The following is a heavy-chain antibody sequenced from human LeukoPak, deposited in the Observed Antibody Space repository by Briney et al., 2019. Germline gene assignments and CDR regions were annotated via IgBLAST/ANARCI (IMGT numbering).Heavy chain of an antibody. D-gene: IGHD3-9*01. CDR3: ARLQGEYYDILTGYYNDYFDY. CDR2: ISGSGGST. CDR1: GFTFSSYG. Sequence: PGGSLRLSCAASGFTFSSYGMSWVRQAPGKGLEWVSAISGSGGSTYYADSVKGRFTISRDNSKNTLYLQMNSLRAEDTAVYYCARLQGEYYDILTGYYNDYFDYWGQGTLVTVSS. J-gene: IGHJ4*02. V-gene: IGHV3-23*01.